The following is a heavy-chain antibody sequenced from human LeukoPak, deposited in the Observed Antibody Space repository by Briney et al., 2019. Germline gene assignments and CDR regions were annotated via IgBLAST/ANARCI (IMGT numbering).Heavy chain of an antibody. D-gene: IGHD4-17*01. CDR3: ARYLYGDIASYFDY. Sequence: CGPTVSNLTQTRTLPCTFSGFSLTTSGMCGSWIRQPPGKALEWLALIGWNDDKYYNTSLKTRLTISKDTSRNQVVLTMTNMDPVDTATYYCARYLYGDIASYFDYWGQGALVTVSS. V-gene: IGHV2-70*01. CDR1: GFSLTTSGMC. CDR2: IGWNDDK. J-gene: IGHJ4*02.